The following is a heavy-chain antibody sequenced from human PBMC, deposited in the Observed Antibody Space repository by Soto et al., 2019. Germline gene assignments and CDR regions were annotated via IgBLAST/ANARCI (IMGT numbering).Heavy chain of an antibody. J-gene: IGHJ4*02. V-gene: IGHV3-23*01. CDR2: ISGSGGST. CDR1: GFTFSSYA. CDR3: VKDSGLERNTPLTAYFVAGVKYIFDY. D-gene: IGHD3-9*01. Sequence: EVPLLESGGGLVQPGGSLRLSCAASGFTFSSYAMSWVRQAPGKGLEWVSAISGSGGSTYYADSVKGRFTISRDNSKNSLYMQMNSPSVEVTAVYYCVKDSGLERNTPLTAYFVAGVKYIFDYWGQGTLVTVSS.